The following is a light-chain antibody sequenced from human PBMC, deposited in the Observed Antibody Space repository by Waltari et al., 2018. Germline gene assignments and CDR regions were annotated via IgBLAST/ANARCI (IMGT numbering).Light chain of an antibody. CDR3: SSYAGSDNPNVV. V-gene: IGLV2-8*01. Sequence: QSALTQPPSASGSPGQSVTISCTGTSSDVGGYNYVSWYQQHPGKAPKGMIFEVSKRPAGVPDRFSGSKSGNTASLTVSGLQAEDEADYFCSSYAGSDNPNVVFGGGTKLIVL. J-gene: IGLJ2*01. CDR2: EVS. CDR1: SSDVGGYNY.